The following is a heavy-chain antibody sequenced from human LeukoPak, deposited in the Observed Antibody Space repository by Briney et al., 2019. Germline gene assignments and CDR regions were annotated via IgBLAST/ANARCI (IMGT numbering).Heavy chain of an antibody. CDR3: AKHGEYSSGSTHYYFDY. J-gene: IGHJ4*02. CDR1: GFTFSSYW. V-gene: IGHV3-74*01. CDR2: INSDGSST. Sequence: GGSLRLSCAASGFTFSSYWMHWVRQAPGKGLVWVSRINSDGSSTSYADSVKGRFTISRDNAKNTLYLQMNSLRAEDTAVYYCAKHGEYSSGSTHYYFDYWGQGTLVTVSS. D-gene: IGHD6-19*01.